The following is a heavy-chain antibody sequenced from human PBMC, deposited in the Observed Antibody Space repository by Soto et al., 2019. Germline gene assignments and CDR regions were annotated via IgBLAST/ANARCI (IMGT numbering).Heavy chain of an antibody. D-gene: IGHD6-19*01. J-gene: IGHJ5*02. CDR1: GDTISTGGYT. CDR2: TYHSGNP. V-gene: IGHV4-30-2*01. CDR3: ARDSGSSPGFDP. Sequence: PSETLSLTCDVSGDTISTGGYTWAWIRQPPGKALEWIGHTYHSGNPYYNPSLKSRVIISVDKSKNQFSLNLSSVTAADTAVYYCARDSGSSPGFDPWGQGTLVTVSS.